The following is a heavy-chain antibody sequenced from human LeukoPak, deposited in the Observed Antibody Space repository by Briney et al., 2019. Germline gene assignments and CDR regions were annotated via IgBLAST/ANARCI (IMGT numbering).Heavy chain of an antibody. CDR3: ARDGGVTYRGAFDI. CDR1: DSTFTSYD. J-gene: IGHJ3*02. Sequence: GASGKVSCTASDSTFTSYDINWVRQATGQGLEWMGWMNPMSGNTGYAQKLQGRVTITRNTSISTAYMELSSLRYDDTAVDYCARDGGVTYRGAFDIWGQGTMVSVSS. CDR2: MNPMSGNT. V-gene: IGHV1-8*03. D-gene: IGHD3-10*01.